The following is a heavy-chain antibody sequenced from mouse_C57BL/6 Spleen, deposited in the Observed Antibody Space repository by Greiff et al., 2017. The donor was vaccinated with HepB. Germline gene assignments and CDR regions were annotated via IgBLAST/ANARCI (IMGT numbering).Heavy chain of an antibody. V-gene: IGHV1-82*01. Sequence: VQLQQSGPELVKPGASVKISCKASGYAFSSSWMNWVKQRPGKGLEWIGRIYPGDGDTNYNGKFTGKATLIADKSSSTAYMQLSSLTSEDSAVSFWARDGETGTRDFEVWGTGTTVTVSS. D-gene: IGHD4-1*01. J-gene: IGHJ1*03. CDR1: GYAFSSSW. CDR2: IYPGDGDT. CDR3: ARDGETGTRDFEV.